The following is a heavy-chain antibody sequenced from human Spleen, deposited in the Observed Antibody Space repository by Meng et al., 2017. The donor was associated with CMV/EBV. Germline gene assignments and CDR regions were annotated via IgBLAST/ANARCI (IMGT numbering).Heavy chain of an antibody. CDR2: ISSHDGSKI. D-gene: IGHD6-19*01. Sequence: CAASGFAFSGYAMHWVRQAPGKGLEWVAVISSHDGSKIHYADSVKGRFTISRDNSKNTLSLQMTSLRVEDTAVYYCARGSGWYECSYWGQGTLVTVSS. V-gene: IGHV3-30*04. J-gene: IGHJ4*02. CDR1: GFAFSGYA. CDR3: ARGSGWYECSY.